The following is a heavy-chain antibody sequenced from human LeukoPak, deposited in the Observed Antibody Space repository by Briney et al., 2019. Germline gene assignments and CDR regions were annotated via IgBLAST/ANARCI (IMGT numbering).Heavy chain of an antibody. CDR3: ARAHEAGYFDY. CDR2: ISSSGSTI. J-gene: IGHJ4*02. Sequence: GGSLRLSCAVSGFNFSDYYMSWIRQAPGKGLEWVSYISSSGSTIYYADSVKGRFTISRDNAKNSLYLQMNSLRPEDTAVYYCARAHEAGYFDYWGQGTLVTVSS. D-gene: IGHD6-13*01. V-gene: IGHV3-11*01. CDR1: GFNFSDYY.